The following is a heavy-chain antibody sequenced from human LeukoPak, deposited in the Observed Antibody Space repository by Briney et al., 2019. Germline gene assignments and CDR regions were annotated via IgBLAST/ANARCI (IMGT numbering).Heavy chain of an antibody. CDR3: AVASIPAAIDYYYYYMDV. V-gene: IGHV1-69*05. CDR2: VIPIFGTA. Sequence: GSSVKVSCTASGGTFSSYAISWVRQAPGQGLEWMGGVIPIFGTANYAQKFQGRVTITTDESTSTAYMELSSLRSEDTAVYYCAVASIPAAIDYYYYYMDVWGKGTTVTVPS. J-gene: IGHJ6*03. CDR1: GGTFSSYA. D-gene: IGHD2-2*02.